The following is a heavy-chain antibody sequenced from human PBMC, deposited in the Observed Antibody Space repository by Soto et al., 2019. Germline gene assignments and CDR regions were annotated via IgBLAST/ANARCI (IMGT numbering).Heavy chain of an antibody. CDR2: INPHSGAT. CDR3: ATSRGYSGYDGWYDP. CDR1: GYTFTDYF. Sequence: QLVQSGAEVRKPGASVKVSCKASGYTFTDYFIHWVRQAPGQGLDWMGWINPHSGATDYAQRFQGRVTMTRDTSVSTVYMELISLSSDDTAVFYCATSRGYSGYDGWYDPWGQGTLVIVSS. D-gene: IGHD5-12*01. V-gene: IGHV1-2*02. J-gene: IGHJ5*02.